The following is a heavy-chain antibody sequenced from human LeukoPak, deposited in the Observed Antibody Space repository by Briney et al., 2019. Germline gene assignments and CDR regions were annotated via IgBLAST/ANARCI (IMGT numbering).Heavy chain of an antibody. CDR1: GFPFSDYA. J-gene: IGHJ4*02. D-gene: IGHD2-2*01. Sequence: GGSLRLSCAASGFPFSDYAMTWVRQTPGKGLEWVSVISGGGDSVHYADSMKGRFTISRDNSKNTLYLQMYSLRAEDTALYYCAKLGCTGTLCYANYWGQGTLVTVSS. CDR3: AKLGCTGTLCYANY. CDR2: ISGGGDSV. V-gene: IGHV3-23*01.